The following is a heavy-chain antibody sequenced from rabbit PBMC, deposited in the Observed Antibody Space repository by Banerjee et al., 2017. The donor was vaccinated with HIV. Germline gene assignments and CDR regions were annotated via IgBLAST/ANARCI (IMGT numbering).Heavy chain of an antibody. V-gene: IGHV1S47*01. CDR2: IDPVFGST. CDR3: VREAGYAGYGDGNL. J-gene: IGHJ4*01. D-gene: IGHD7-1*01. Sequence: QEQLVESGGGLVQPGGSLKLSCKASGFDFSAYGVSWVRQAPGKGLEWIGYIDPVFGSTYYATWVNGRFTISSHNAQNTLYLQLNSLTAADTATYFCVREAGYAGYGDGNLWGQGTLVTVS. CDR1: GFDFSAYG.